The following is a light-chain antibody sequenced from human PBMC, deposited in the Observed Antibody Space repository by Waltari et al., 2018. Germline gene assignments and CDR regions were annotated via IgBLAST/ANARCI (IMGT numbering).Light chain of an antibody. V-gene: IGKV3-20*01. Sequence: EIVLTQSPGTLSLSPGERAPLSCRASQSVSNRYLAWYQQKPGQAPRFLIYGASSRATGIPDRFSGSGSGTDFTLTISRLEPEDFAVYYCQQYGSSPKTFGQGTKVEIK. CDR1: QSVSNRY. J-gene: IGKJ1*01. CDR2: GAS. CDR3: QQYGSSPKT.